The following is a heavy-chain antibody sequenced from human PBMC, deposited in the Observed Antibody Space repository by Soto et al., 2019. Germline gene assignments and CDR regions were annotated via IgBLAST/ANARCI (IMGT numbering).Heavy chain of an antibody. Sequence: EGSRRRSCAASGFTFHIYGMHWVRQAPDKGLEWVALLSYDGSNQYYADSVKGRFTISRDTYKNTLFLQMNSLRADDTAVYYCAKDQASGQGSFDSWGQGTLVTVSS. CDR3: AKDQASGQGSFDS. V-gene: IGHV3-30*18. CDR2: LSYDGSNQ. J-gene: IGHJ4*02. CDR1: GFTFHIYG.